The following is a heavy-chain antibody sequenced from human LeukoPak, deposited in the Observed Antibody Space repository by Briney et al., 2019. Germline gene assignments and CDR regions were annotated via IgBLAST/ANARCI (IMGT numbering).Heavy chain of an antibody. Sequence: SETLSLTCTVPGGSVSSYYWNWIRQPPGKGLEWIGNIYYSGGTNYNPSLKTRVTISLDTSKNQFSLKLSSVTAAETAVYYCARDWELGYWGQGTLVTVSS. CDR1: GGSVSSYY. CDR3: ARDWELGY. D-gene: IGHD1-26*01. V-gene: IGHV4-59*02. J-gene: IGHJ4*02. CDR2: IYYSGGT.